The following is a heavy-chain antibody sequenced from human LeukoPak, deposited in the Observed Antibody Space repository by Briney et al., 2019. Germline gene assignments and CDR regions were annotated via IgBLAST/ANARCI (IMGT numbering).Heavy chain of an antibody. D-gene: IGHD3-9*01. CDR1: GGSISSSSYY. J-gene: IGHJ4*02. CDR3: AGRIRYFDL. Sequence: TSETLSLTCTVSGGSISSSSYYGGWIRQPPGKGLEWIGSIYYSGSTYYNPSLKSRVTISVDTSKNQFSLKLSSVTAADTAVYYCAGRIRYFDLWGQGTLVTVSS. V-gene: IGHV4-39*01. CDR2: IYYSGST.